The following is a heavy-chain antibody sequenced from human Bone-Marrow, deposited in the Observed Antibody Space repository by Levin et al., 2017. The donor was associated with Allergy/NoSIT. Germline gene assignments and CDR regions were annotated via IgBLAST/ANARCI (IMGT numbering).Heavy chain of an antibody. CDR3: TRGHRWLDS. CDR2: ISWNSGSI. D-gene: IGHD3-10*01. Sequence: LSLTCAASGFTLEDYAMHWVRQAPGKGLEWVSGISWNSGSIGYADSVKGRFTISRDNAKNSLYLQMNGLRTEDTALYYCTRGHRWLDSWGQGTLVTVSP. J-gene: IGHJ4*02. V-gene: IGHV3-9*01. CDR1: GFTLEDYA.